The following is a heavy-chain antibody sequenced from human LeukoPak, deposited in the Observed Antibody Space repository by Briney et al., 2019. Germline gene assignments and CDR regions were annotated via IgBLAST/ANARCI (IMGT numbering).Heavy chain of an antibody. J-gene: IGHJ4*02. D-gene: IGHD4-17*01. V-gene: IGHV1-18*01. CDR1: GYTFTSYG. CDR2: ISAYNGNT. CDR3: ARVASDYGDYVARDYFDY. Sequence: ASVKVSRKASGYTFTSYGISWVRRAPGQGLEWMGWISAYNGNTNYAQKLQGRVTMTTDTSTSTAYMELRSLRSDDTAVYYCARVASDYGDYVARDYFDYWGQGTLVTVSS.